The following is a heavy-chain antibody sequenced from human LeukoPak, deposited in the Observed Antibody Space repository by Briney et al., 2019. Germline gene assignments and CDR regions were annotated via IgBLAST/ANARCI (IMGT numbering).Heavy chain of an antibody. Sequence: GGSLRLSCAASGFTFDDYGMSWVRQAPGKGLEWVSGINWNGGSTGYADSVKGRFTISRDNAKNSLYLQMNSLRAEDTALYCCARYCSSTSRYYYYYMDVWGKGTTVTVSS. CDR2: INWNGGST. CDR3: ARYCSSTSRYYYYYMDV. J-gene: IGHJ6*03. V-gene: IGHV3-20*04. D-gene: IGHD2-2*01. CDR1: GFTFDDYG.